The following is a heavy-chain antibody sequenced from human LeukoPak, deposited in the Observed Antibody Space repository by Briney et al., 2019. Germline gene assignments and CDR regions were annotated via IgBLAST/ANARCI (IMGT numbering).Heavy chain of an antibody. CDR1: GYTFTGYY. D-gene: IGHD2-21*02. CDR3: ARSDCGGDCSDPYFDY. Sequence: ASVKVSCKASGYTFTGYYIHWVRQAPGQGLEWMGGIIPIFGTANYAQKFQGRVTITTDESTSTAYMELSSLRSEDTAVYYCARSDCGGDCSDPYFDYWGQGTLVTVSS. CDR2: IIPIFGTA. V-gene: IGHV1-69*05. J-gene: IGHJ4*02.